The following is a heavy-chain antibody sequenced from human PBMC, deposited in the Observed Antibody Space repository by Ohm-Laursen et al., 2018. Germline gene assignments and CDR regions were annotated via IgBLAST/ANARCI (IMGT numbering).Heavy chain of an antibody. J-gene: IGHJ6*02. CDR1: GFTFSDYY. D-gene: IGHD6-19*01. CDR3: ARDQSAIAVADYYYGMDV. Sequence: SLRLSCSASGFTFSDYYMSWIRQAPGKGLEWASYISSSGSTIYYADSVKGRFTISRDNAKNSLYLQMNSLRAEDTAVYYCARDQSAIAVADYYYGMDVWGQGTTVTVSS. V-gene: IGHV3-11*01. CDR2: ISSSGSTI.